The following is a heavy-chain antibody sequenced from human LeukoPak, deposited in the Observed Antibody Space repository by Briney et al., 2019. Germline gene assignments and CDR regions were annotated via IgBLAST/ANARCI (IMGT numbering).Heavy chain of an antibody. J-gene: IGHJ4*02. Sequence: PGGSLRLSCAASGFVFSNSWMGWVRLAPGKGLEWVANIKEDGSETYYVDSVKGRFTISRDNAKNSLDLQMNSLRDEDTAVYYCARDLNIVATIRRGDFDYWGQGTLVTVSS. CDR2: IKEDGSET. CDR3: ARDLNIVATIRRGDFDY. CDR1: GFVFSNSW. V-gene: IGHV3-7*01. D-gene: IGHD5-12*01.